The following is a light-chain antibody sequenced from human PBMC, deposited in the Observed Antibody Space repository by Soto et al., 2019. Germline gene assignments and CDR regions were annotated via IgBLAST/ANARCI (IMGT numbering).Light chain of an antibody. CDR1: QSVSSY. J-gene: IGKJ3*01. V-gene: IGKV3-11*01. CDR3: QQRSTWPIT. CDR2: DAF. Sequence: EIVLTQSPATLSLSPGERATLSCRASQSVSSYLAWYQQKPGQAPRLLIYDAFNRATGIPARFSGSGSGTDFTLTISSLEPEDFAVYYCQQRSTWPITFGPGTKVDIK.